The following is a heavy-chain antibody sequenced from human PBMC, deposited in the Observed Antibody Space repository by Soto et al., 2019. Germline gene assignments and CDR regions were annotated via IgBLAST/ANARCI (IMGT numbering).Heavy chain of an antibody. CDR1: GFTFSSYS. V-gene: IGHV3-21*01. CDR3: ARQYYDILTGHYYYGMDV. D-gene: IGHD3-9*01. CDR2: ISSSSSYI. Sequence: GGSLRLSCAASGFTFSSYSMNWVRQAPGKGLEWVSSISSSSSYIYYADSVKGRFTISRDNAKNSLYLQMNSLRAEDTAVYYCARQYYDILTGHYYYGMDVWGQGTTVTVSS. J-gene: IGHJ6*02.